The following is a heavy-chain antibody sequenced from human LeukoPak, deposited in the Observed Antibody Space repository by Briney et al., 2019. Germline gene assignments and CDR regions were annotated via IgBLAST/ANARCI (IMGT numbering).Heavy chain of an antibody. CDR1: GGSFSGYY. D-gene: IGHD5-18*01. Sequence: PSETLSLTCAVCGGSFSGYYWSWIRQPPGKGLEWIGEINHSGSTNYNPSLKSRVTISVDTSKNQFSLKLSSVTAADTAVYYCASRTAMVTWAYWGQGTLVTVSS. V-gene: IGHV4-34*01. CDR2: INHSGST. J-gene: IGHJ4*02. CDR3: ASRTAMVTWAY.